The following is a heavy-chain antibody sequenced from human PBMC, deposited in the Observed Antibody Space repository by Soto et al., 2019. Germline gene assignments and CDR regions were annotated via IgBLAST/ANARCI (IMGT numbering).Heavy chain of an antibody. D-gene: IGHD2-2*01. V-gene: IGHV1-69*06. Sequence: QVQLVQSGAEVKKPGSSVKVSCKASGGTFSNYAFSWVRQVPGQGLEWMGGIIPIFETTNYAQKFQGRVTITADKSTSTTYMELSSLSSEDTAVFFCARDMIPAAISYRYYAMDVWGQGTTVTVSS. J-gene: IGHJ6*02. CDR1: GGTFSNYA. CDR3: ARDMIPAAISYRYYAMDV. CDR2: IIPIFETT.